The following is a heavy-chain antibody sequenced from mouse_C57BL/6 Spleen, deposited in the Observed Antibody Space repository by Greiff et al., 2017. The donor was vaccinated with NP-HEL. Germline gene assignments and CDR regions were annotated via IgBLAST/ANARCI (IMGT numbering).Heavy chain of an antibody. Sequence: QVQLQQPGAELVRPGSSVKLSCKASGYTFTSYWMHWVKQRPIQGLEWIGNIDPSDSETHYNQKFKDKATLTVDKSSSTAYMQLSSLTSEDSAVYYCARLGGNYFYYAMDYWGQGTSVTVSS. V-gene: IGHV1-52*01. J-gene: IGHJ4*01. D-gene: IGHD2-1*01. CDR3: ARLGGNYFYYAMDY. CDR2: IDPSDSET. CDR1: GYTFTSYW.